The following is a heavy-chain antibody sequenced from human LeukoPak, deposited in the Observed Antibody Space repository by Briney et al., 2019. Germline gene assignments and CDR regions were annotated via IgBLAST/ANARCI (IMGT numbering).Heavy chain of an antibody. CDR1: GFTFSNYW. D-gene: IGHD3-22*01. V-gene: IGHV3-74*01. J-gene: IGHJ4*02. Sequence: PGGSLRLSCAASGFTFSNYWMYWVRQAPGKGLVWVSRINGDGSATVYADSVKGRFTISRDNAKNTLYLQMNSPRAEDTAVYYCARVGYDSSGYSDCWGQGTLVTVSS. CDR3: ARVGYDSSGYSDC. CDR2: INGDGSAT.